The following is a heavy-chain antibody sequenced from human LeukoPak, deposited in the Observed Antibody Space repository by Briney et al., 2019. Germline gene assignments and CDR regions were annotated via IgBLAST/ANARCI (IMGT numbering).Heavy chain of an antibody. CDR2: IYYSGST. D-gene: IGHD2-2*01. V-gene: IGHV4-59*01. CDR1: GGSISNYY. J-gene: IGHJ4*02. Sequence: SETLSLTCTVSGGSISNYYWSWLRQPPGKGLEGIGYIYYSGSTSYNPFLRSRVTMSVDTSKKFFSLHMTSVTAADTAVYYCATGELRYCSSTSCLGYGGQGTLVTVTS. CDR3: ATGELRYCSSTSCLGY.